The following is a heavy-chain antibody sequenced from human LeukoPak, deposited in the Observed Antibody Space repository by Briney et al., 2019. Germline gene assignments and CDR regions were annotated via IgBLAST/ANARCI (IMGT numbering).Heavy chain of an antibody. CDR1: RYSFTNYW. J-gene: IGHJ4*02. CDR3: ARLHSSTWPLYYFDS. CDR2: IFPGDSDT. D-gene: IGHD6-13*01. V-gene: IGHV5-51*01. Sequence: GESLKISCKGSRYSFTNYWIGWVRQMPGKGLECMGLIFPGDSDTKYSPSFQGRVTISADKSISTAYLQWSSLKAPDTAIYYCARLHSSTWPLYYFDSWGQGTLVTVSS.